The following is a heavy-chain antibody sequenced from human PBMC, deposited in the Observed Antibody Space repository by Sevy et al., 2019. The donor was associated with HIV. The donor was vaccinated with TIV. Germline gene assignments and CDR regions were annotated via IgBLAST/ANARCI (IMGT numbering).Heavy chain of an antibody. CDR1: GFYFG. J-gene: IGHJ4*02. Sequence: GGSLRLSCTASGFYFGIHWVRQAPGKGLEWVALIWYDGINKDYADSVKGRFTISRDNSKNTVFLQMNSLRAEDTGMYYCARSGNSSGIDYWGQGTLVTVSS. D-gene: IGHD3-22*01. CDR3: ARSGNSSGIDY. V-gene: IGHV3-33*01. CDR2: IWYDGINK.